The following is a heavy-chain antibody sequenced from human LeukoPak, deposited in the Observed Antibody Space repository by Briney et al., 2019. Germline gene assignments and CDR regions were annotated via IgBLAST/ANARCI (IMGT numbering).Heavy chain of an antibody. J-gene: IGHJ4*02. CDR3: ARVAWIQLWPHFDY. CDR1: GYTFTSYG. D-gene: IGHD5-18*01. CDR2: ISTYDGTT. V-gene: IGHV1-18*01. Sequence: ASVKVSCKASGYTFTSYGISWVRQAPGQGLEWMGWISTYDGTTNYAQKLQGRVTMTTDTSTSTAYMELRSLRSDDTAVYYCARVAWIQLWPHFDYWGQGTLVTVSS.